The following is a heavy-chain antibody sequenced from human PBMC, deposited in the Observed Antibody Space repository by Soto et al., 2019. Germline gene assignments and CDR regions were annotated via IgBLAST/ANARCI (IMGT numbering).Heavy chain of an antibody. CDR1: GFTFSSYS. CDR3: ARVVGYSSSWYGAVDWFDP. J-gene: IGHJ5*02. V-gene: IGHV3-48*01. CDR2: ISSSSSTI. D-gene: IGHD6-13*01. Sequence: SGGGLVQPGGSLRLSCAASGFTFSSYSMNWVRQAPGKGLEWVSYISSSSSTIYYADSVKGRFTISRDNAKNSLYLQMNSLRAEDTAVYYCARVVGYSSSWYGAVDWFDPWGQGTLVTVSS.